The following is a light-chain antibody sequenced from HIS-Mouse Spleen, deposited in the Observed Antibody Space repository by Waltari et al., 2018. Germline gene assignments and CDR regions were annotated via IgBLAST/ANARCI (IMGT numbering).Light chain of an antibody. CDR1: ALPKKY. CDR2: EDS. CDR3: YSTDSSGNHRV. J-gene: IGLJ2*01. V-gene: IGLV3-10*01. Sequence: SYELTQPPSVSVSPGQTARITCSGDALPKKYAYWYQQKSGQAPVLVSYEDSKRPSGIPERFSGSSSGTMATLTISGAQVEDDADYYCYSTDSSGNHRVFGGGTKLTVL.